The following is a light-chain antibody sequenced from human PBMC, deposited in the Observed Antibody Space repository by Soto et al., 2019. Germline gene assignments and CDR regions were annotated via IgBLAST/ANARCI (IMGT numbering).Light chain of an antibody. V-gene: IGKV1-33*01. J-gene: IGKJ5*01. Sequence: DIQMTQSPSTLSASLGDRVTITCRASQTIDSWLAWYQQRPGKPPNLLIYDASDLETGVPSRFSGSGSGTGFTFTISSLQPEDFATYYCQQYESLPLTFGQGTRLEIK. CDR1: QTIDSW. CDR3: QQYESLPLT. CDR2: DAS.